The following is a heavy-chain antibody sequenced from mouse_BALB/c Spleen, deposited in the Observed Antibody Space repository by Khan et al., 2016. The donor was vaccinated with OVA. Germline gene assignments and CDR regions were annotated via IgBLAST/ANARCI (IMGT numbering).Heavy chain of an antibody. D-gene: IGHD2-12*01. CDR3: ARQPYYNYYIMDY. J-gene: IGHJ4*01. Sequence: QVQLKQSGPGLVAPSQSLSITCTISGFSLTNYGVHWVRQPPGKGLEWLVVIWSDRSATYNSALKSRLSISKDNSKNQVFLKMNSLQTDDTAMYYCARQPYYNYYIMDYWGQGTSVTVSS. CDR1: GFSLTNYG. V-gene: IGHV2-6-1*01. CDR2: IWSDRSA.